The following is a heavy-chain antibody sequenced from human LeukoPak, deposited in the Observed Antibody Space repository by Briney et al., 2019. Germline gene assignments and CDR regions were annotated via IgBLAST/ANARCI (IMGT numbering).Heavy chain of an antibody. V-gene: IGHV3-7*03. CDR1: GFTFNDYW. Sequence: GGSLRLSCTASGFTFNDYWMTWVRQTPGKGLEWLANINEDGSAKNYVDSVKGRFTISRDNAKNSLYLQMNSLRAEDTAVYYCAKGEGLYDSSGPYDYWGQGTLVTVSS. CDR2: INEDGSAK. CDR3: AKGEGLYDSSGPYDY. J-gene: IGHJ4*02. D-gene: IGHD3-22*01.